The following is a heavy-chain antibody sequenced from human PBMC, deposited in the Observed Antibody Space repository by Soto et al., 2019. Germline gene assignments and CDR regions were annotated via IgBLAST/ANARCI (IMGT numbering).Heavy chain of an antibody. D-gene: IGHD3-3*01. CDR3: AKATTYDFWRGPWPLLFGP. CDR1: GFTFSSYG. V-gene: IGHV3-30*18. CDR2: ISYEGSNK. J-gene: IGHJ5*02. Sequence: WWSLRLSCAASGFTFSSYGMHWVRQAPGKGLEWVAVISYEGSNKYYADSVKGRFTISRDNSKNTLYLQMNSLRAEDTAAYHRAKATTYDFWRGPWPLLFGPWGQGTPVTGSS.